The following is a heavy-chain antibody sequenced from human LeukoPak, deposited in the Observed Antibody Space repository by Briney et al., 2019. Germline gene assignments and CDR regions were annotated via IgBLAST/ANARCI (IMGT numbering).Heavy chain of an antibody. CDR3: ARGRLRLGEFSFGYYYYGMDV. J-gene: IGHJ6*02. CDR1: GFTFSSDA. Sequence: GGSLRLSCAASGFTFSSDAMSWVRQAPGKGLEWVSGISGSGGNTYYADSVRGRFTISRDNSKNTLYLQMNSLRAEDTAVYYCARGRLRLGEFSFGYYYYGMDVWGQGTTVTVSS. D-gene: IGHD3-16*02. V-gene: IGHV3-23*01. CDR2: ISGSGGNT.